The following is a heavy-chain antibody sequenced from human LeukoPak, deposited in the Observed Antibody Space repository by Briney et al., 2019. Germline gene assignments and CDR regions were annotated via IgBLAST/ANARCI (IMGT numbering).Heavy chain of an antibody. CDR2: MNPNSGNT. CDR1: GYTFTGYY. Sequence: ASVKVSCKASGYTFTGYYMHWVRQATGQGLEWMGWMNPNSGNTGYAQKFQGRVTMTRNTSISAAYMELSSLRPEDTAVYYCARASITIFGVVIMALDVWGQGTTVTVSS. D-gene: IGHD3-3*01. J-gene: IGHJ6*02. CDR3: ARASITIFGVVIMALDV. V-gene: IGHV1-8*02.